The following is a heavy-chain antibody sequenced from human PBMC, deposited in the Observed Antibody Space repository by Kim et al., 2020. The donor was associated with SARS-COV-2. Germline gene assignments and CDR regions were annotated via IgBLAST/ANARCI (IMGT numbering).Heavy chain of an antibody. Sequence: GGSLRLSCEASGSTSSDYYMSWIRQAPGKGLEWVSYISSSGSTKYYADSVKGRFTISRDNAQNSVFLQMDSLRAEDTAVYYCATGWDLLGYYYGMDVWGQATTVIVSS. D-gene: IGHD1-26*01. CDR3: ATGWDLLGYYYGMDV. CDR1: GSTSSDYY. J-gene: IGHJ6*02. V-gene: IGHV3-11*01. CDR2: ISSSGSTK.